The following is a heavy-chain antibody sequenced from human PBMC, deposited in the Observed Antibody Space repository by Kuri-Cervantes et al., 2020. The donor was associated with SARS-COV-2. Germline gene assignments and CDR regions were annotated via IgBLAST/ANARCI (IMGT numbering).Heavy chain of an antibody. D-gene: IGHD6-13*01. CDR3: ARSARAAGTYYYYGMDV. CDR1: GFTFSSYA. Sequence: GEFLKISCAASGFTFSSYAMHWVRQAPGKGLEWVAVISYDGSNKYYADSVKGRFTISRDNSKNTLYLQMNSLRAEDTAVYYCARSARAAGTYYYYGMDVWGQGTTVTVSS. J-gene: IGHJ6*02. CDR2: ISYDGSNK. V-gene: IGHV3-30-3*01.